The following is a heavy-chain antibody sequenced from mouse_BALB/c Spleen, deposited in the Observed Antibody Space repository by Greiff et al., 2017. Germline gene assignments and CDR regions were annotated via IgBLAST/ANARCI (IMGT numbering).Heavy chain of an antibody. CDR2: ISSGGSYT. D-gene: IGHD2-1*01. V-gene: IGHV5-9-4*01. CDR3: ARDRGGNYDY. J-gene: IGHJ2*01. CDR1: GFTFSSYA. Sequence: EVMLVESGGGLVKPGGSLKLSCAASGFTFSSYAMSWVRQSPEKRLEWVAEISSGGSYTYYPDTVTGRFTISRDNAKNTLYLEMSSLRSEDTAMYYCARDRGGNYDYWGQGTTLTVSS.